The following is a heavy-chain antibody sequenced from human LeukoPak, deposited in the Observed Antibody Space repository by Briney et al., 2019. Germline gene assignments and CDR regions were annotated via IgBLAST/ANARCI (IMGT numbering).Heavy chain of an antibody. J-gene: IGHJ4*02. V-gene: IGHV4-59*01. CDR3: ARDMPPLPGYSPLDY. CDR1: GGSISSYY. Sequence: PSESLSLTCTVSGGSISSYYRSWVRQPPGKGLEWIGYIYYSGSTNYNPSLKSRVTISVDTSKNQFSLKLSSVTAADTAVYYCARDMPPLPGYSPLDYWGQGTLVTVSS. D-gene: IGHD3-9*01. CDR2: IYYSGST.